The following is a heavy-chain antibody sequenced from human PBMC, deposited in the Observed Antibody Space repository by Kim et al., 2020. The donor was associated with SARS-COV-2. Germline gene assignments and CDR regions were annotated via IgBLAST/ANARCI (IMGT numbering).Heavy chain of an antibody. D-gene: IGHD3-16*01. CDR1: GGTFSSYG. CDR3: ARHLDDNMMNAFDI. CDR2: FIPIFDTA. V-gene: IGHV1-69*13. J-gene: IGHJ3*02. Sequence: SVKVSCKASGGTFSSYGVSWVRQAPGQWLEWMGAFIPIFDTANYAQKFQGRVTITADESTSTVYMELSGLRSDDTAMYYCARHLDDNMMNAFDIWGQGTMVTVSS.